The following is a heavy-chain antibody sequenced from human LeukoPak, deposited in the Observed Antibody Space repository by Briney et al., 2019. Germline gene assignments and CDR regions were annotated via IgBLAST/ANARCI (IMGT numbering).Heavy chain of an antibody. V-gene: IGHV4-38-2*02. Sequence: SETLSLTCTVSGYSISSGYYWGWIRQPPGKGLEWIGYIYYSGNTYYNPSLKSRVTISLDTSKNQFSLKMNSMTAAYTAVYYCARDLFSRLSGYHDYWGQGTLVTVSS. J-gene: IGHJ4*02. CDR1: GYSISSGYY. CDR2: IYYSGNT. CDR3: ARDLFSRLSGYHDY. D-gene: IGHD5-18*01.